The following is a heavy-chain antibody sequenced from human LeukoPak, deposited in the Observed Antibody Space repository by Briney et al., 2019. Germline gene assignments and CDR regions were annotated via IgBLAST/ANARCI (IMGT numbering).Heavy chain of an antibody. D-gene: IGHD6-13*01. V-gene: IGHV3-30-3*01. CDR1: GFTFSSYA. CDR2: ISYDGSNK. CDR3: AGDGKYSSSDDY. Sequence: PGGSLRLSCAASGFTFSSYAMHWVRQAPGKGLEWVAVISYDGSNKYYADSVKGRFTISGDNSRNTLYLQMNSLRAEDTAVYYCAGDGKYSSSDDYWGQGTLVTVSS. J-gene: IGHJ4*02.